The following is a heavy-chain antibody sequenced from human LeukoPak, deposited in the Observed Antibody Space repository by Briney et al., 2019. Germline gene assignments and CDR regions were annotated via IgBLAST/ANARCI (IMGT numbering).Heavy chain of an antibody. V-gene: IGHV3-21*01. J-gene: IGHJ4*02. CDR3: ARVSVGNDYGSGFYAY. D-gene: IGHD3-10*01. Sequence: GGSLRLSCAVSGLTFGTSGMNWVRQAPGKGLEWVSAISSRSTYINYADSVKGRFTISRDDANNSLYLQMNSLRAEDSAVYCCARVSVGNDYGSGFYAYWGLGTLVTVSS. CDR2: ISSRSTYI. CDR1: GLTFGTSG.